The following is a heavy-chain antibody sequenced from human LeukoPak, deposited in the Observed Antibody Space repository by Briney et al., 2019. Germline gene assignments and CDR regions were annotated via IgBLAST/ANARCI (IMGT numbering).Heavy chain of an antibody. V-gene: IGHV3-21*01. Sequence: GGSLRLSCAASGFTFSSYSMNWVRQAPGKGLEGVSSISSSSSYIYYADSGKARFTISRDNVKNSMYLQMNSLRAEDTAVYYCARVPPYYYDSSGSWYFDLWGRGTLVTVSS. CDR2: ISSSSSYI. CDR1: GFTFSSYS. CDR3: ARVPPYYYDSSGSWYFDL. J-gene: IGHJ2*01. D-gene: IGHD3-22*01.